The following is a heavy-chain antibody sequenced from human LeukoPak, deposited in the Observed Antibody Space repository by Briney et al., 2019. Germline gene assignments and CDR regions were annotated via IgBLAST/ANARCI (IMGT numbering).Heavy chain of an antibody. D-gene: IGHD3-3*01. V-gene: IGHV3-21*01. J-gene: IGHJ5*02. Sequence: PGGSLRLSCVASGFTFSSYSMNWVRQAPGKGLEWVSSISSSSSYIYYADSVKGRFTISRDNAKNSLYLQMNSLRAEDTAVYYCARDARPYDFWSGYLDWFDPWGQGTLVTVSS. CDR2: ISSSSSYI. CDR3: ARDARPYDFWSGYLDWFDP. CDR1: GFTFSSYS.